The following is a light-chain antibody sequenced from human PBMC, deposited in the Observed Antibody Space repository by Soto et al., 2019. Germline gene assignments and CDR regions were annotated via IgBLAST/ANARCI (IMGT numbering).Light chain of an antibody. J-gene: IGKJ2*01. CDR1: QSVHTY. V-gene: IGKV3-11*01. CDR2: DAS. CDR3: QQRSNWPPYT. Sequence: ETVLTQSPATLSLSPGERATLSCRASQSVHTYLAWYQQKAGQAPRLLIYDASNRATGIPARFSGSGSGTDFTLTISSLEPEDCSVYYCQQRSNWPPYTFGQGTKLVIK.